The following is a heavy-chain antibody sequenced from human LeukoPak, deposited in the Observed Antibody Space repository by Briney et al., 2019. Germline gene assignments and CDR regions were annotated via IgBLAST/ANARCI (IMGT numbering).Heavy chain of an antibody. D-gene: IGHD5-12*01. J-gene: IGHJ4*02. V-gene: IGHV4-4*07. CDR2: IYTSGST. Sequence: PSETLSLTCTVSGGSISSYYWSWIRQPAGKGLEWIGRIYTSGSTNYNPSLKSRVTISVDTSKNQFSLKLSSVTAADTAVYYCARVGSGYDLGELDYWGQGTLVTVSS. CDR3: ARVGSGYDLGELDY. CDR1: GGSISSYY.